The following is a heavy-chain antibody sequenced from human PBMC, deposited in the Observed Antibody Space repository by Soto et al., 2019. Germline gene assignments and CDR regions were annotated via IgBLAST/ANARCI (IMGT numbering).Heavy chain of an antibody. D-gene: IGHD3-10*01. CDR2: ISVGATRT. Sequence: GGSLRLSCAASGFTFSSYTMTWVRQAPGKGLEWVSGISVGATRTYYADSVKGRFSISRDDSKNTLSLQMNSLRGDDTAVYYCAKAGGYMYDAFEIWGQGTMVTVSS. J-gene: IGHJ3*02. CDR1: GFTFSSYT. CDR3: AKAGGYMYDAFEI. V-gene: IGHV3-23*01.